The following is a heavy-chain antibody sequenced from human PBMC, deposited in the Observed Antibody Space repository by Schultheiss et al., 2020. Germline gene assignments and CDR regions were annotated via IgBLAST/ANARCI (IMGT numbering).Heavy chain of an antibody. Sequence: SETLSLTCAVYGGSFSGYYWSWIRQPPGKGLEWIGEINHSGSTNYNPSLKSRVTISVDTSKNQFSLKLSSVTAADTAVYYCARAYIAAVPYYFDYWGQGTLVTVSS. CDR3: ARAYIAAVPYYFDY. D-gene: IGHD6-13*01. CDR1: GGSFSGYY. J-gene: IGHJ4*02. V-gene: IGHV4-34*01. CDR2: INHSGST.